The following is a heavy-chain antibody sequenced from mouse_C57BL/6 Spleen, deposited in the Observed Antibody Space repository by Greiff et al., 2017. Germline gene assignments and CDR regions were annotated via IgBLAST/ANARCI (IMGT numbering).Heavy chain of an antibody. CDR1: GFTFSSYA. Sequence: EVKLMESGGGLVKPGGSLKLSCAASGFTFSSYAMSWVRQTPEKRLEWVATISDGGSYTYYPDNVKGRFTISRDNAKNNLYLQMSHLKSEDTAMYYCASRQLRLRGFAYWGQGTLVTVSA. CDR3: ASRQLRLRGFAY. CDR2: ISDGGSYT. V-gene: IGHV5-4*03. D-gene: IGHD3-2*02. J-gene: IGHJ3*01.